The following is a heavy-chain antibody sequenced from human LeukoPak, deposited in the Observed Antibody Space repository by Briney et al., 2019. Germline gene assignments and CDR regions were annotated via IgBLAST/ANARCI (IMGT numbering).Heavy chain of an antibody. V-gene: IGHV1-69*13. J-gene: IGHJ4*02. D-gene: IGHD2-21*01. CDR1: GGTFSSHA. Sequence: SVKVSCKASGGTFSSHAISWVRQAPGQGLEWMGGIIPIFGTTNYAQKFQGRVTITADESTSTAYMELSSLRSEDTAVYYCARNSRSHKGYFDYWGQGTLVTVSS. CDR3: ARNSRSHKGYFDY. CDR2: IIPIFGTT.